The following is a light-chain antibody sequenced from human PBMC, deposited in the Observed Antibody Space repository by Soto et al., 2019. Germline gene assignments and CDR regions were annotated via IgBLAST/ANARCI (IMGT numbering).Light chain of an antibody. J-gene: IGLJ2*01. CDR1: SSDVGGYNY. CDR3: SSYSSTLSVV. Sequence: QSALTQPASVSGSPGQSITISCTGTSSDVGGYNYVSWYQRHPGKAPKLMIYDVSNRPSGVSNRFSGSKSGNTASLTISGLQAEDEADYYCSSYSSTLSVVFGGGTNITVL. V-gene: IGLV2-14*01. CDR2: DVS.